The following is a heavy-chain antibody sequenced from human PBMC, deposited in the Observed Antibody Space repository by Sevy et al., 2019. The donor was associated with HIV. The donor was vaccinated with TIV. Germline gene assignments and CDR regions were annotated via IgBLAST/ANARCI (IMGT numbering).Heavy chain of an antibody. V-gene: IGHV3-48*03. CDR3: TRDLPPSATTVAHFDY. Sequence: GGSLRLSCAASGFTFSSFEMNWVRQTPGKGLEWVSFINSSGSLIYYADSVKGRFTISRDNAKNSLYLQMNSLGAEDTGVYYCTRDLPPSATTVAHFDYWGQGTLVTVSS. CDR2: INSSGSLI. J-gene: IGHJ4*02. D-gene: IGHD4-17*01. CDR1: GFTFSSFE.